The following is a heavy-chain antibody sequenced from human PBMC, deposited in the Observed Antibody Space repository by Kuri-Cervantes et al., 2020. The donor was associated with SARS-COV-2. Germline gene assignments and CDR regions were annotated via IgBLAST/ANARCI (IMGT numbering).Heavy chain of an antibody. CDR1: GGSISSSSYY. J-gene: IGHJ5*02. CDR2: INHSGST. Sequence: GSLRLSCTVSGGSISSSSYYWGWIRQPPGKGLEWIGEINHSGSTNYNPSLKSRVTISVDTSKNQFSLKLSSVTAADTAVYYCARGEEYQQNWFDPWGQGTLVTVSS. V-gene: IGHV4-39*07. CDR3: ARGEEYQQNWFDP. D-gene: IGHD2-2*01.